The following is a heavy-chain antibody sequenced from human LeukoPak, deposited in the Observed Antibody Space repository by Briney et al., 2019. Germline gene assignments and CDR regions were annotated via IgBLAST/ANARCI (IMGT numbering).Heavy chain of an antibody. CDR2: ISGSGGST. V-gene: IGHV3-23*01. CDR3: ARDRLEAVTDDDYFDF. CDR1: GFTFSSYA. D-gene: IGHD2-21*02. Sequence: GGSLRLSCAASGFTFSSYAMSWVRQAPGKGLEWVSAISGSGGSTYYADSVKGRFTISRDNSKNTVYLQMNSLRAEDTGVYYCARDRLEAVTDDDYFDFWGQGTLVTVSS. J-gene: IGHJ4*02.